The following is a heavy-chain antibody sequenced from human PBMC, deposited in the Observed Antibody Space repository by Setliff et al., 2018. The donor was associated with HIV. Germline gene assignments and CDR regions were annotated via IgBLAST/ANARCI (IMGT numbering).Heavy chain of an antibody. D-gene: IGHD3-3*01. CDR1: GFIFRSRA. V-gene: IGHV3-23*01. CDR2: INADGGRT. Sequence: GGSLRLSCAASGFIFRSRAINWVRQAPGKGLEWVSGINADGGRTYYADSVRGRFSISKDNRNNVVYLDLTSLRPEDTALYYCVKGDNFWTGYSTYFEFDPWGQGTLVTVSS. CDR3: VKGDNFWTGYSTYFEFDP. J-gene: IGHJ5*02.